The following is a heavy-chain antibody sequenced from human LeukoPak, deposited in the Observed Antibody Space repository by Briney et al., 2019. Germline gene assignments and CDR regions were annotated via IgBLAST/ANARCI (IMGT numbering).Heavy chain of an antibody. V-gene: IGHV3-53*01. D-gene: IGHD3-22*01. J-gene: IGHJ3*02. CDR3: AKEGPWSYCYDSSGYYPGTSDAFDI. CDR1: GFTVSSNY. Sequence: PGGSLRLSCAASGFTVSSNYMDWVRQAPGKGLEWVSVIYSGGSTYYADSVKGRFTISRDNSKNTLYLQMSSLRAEDTAVYYSAKEGPWSYCYDSSGYYPGTSDAFDIWGQGTMVTVSS. CDR2: IYSGGST.